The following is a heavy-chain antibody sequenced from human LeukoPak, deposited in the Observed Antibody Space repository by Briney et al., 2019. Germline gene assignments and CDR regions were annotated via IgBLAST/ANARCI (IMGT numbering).Heavy chain of an antibody. J-gene: IGHJ5*02. CDR1: GFTFSSYA. V-gene: IGHV3-23*01. CDR3: VKDPWRSGSYYWFDP. D-gene: IGHD1-26*01. CDR2: ISGSGGST. Sequence: GGSLRLSCAASGFTFSSYAMSWVRQAPGKGLEWVSAISGSGGSTYYADSVKGRFTISRDNSKNTLYLQMNSLRAEDTAVYYCVKDPWRSGSYYWFDPWGQGTLVTVSS.